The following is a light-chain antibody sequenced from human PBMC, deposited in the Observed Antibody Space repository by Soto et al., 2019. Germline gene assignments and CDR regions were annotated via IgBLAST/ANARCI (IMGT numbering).Light chain of an antibody. CDR3: GTWDDSLFTLL. Sequence: QSVLTQPPSASGSPGQSVAISCTGTSSDVGGYNYVSWYQQHPGKAPKLMIYEVNKRPSGVPDRFSGSKSGNTASLTVSGLEDEDEADYYCGTWDDSLFTLLFGPGNKVTV. CDR1: SSDVGGYNY. J-gene: IGLJ1*01. V-gene: IGLV2-8*01. CDR2: EVN.